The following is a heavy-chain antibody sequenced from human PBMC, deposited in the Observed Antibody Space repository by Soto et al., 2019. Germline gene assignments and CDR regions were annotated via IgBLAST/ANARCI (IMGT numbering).Heavy chain of an antibody. D-gene: IGHD2-2*01. CDR1: GGTFSRYS. Sequence: QVQLVQSGAEVKKPGSSVKVSCKDSGGTFSRYSITWVRQAPGHGLEWIGRIIPIFGIASYAQKFQGRATITADGSMSTASRELSILRSDGTAVDYCAREDRARETGLVPAAIDGMDVWGQRTTVTVS. J-gene: IGHJ6*02. CDR3: AREDRARETGLVPAAIDGMDV. CDR2: IIPIFGIA. V-gene: IGHV1-69*08.